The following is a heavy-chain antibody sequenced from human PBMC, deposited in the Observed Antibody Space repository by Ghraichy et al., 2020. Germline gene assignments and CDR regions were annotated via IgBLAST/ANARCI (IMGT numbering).Heavy chain of an antibody. CDR2: IYYSGST. V-gene: IGHV4-59*08. D-gene: IGHD6-13*01. J-gene: IGHJ4*02. Sequence: PETLSLTCTVSGGSISSYYWSWIRQPPGKGLEWIGYIYYSGSTNYNPSLKSRVTISVDTSKNQFSLKLSSVTAADTAVYYCARAPAAGDAFDYWGQGTLVTVSS. CDR1: GGSISSYY. CDR3: ARAPAAGDAFDY.